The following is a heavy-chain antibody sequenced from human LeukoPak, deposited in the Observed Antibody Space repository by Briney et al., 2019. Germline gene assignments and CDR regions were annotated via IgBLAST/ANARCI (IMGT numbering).Heavy chain of an antibody. CDR1: GFTFSSYW. Sequence: PGGSLRLSCAASGFTFSSYWMSWVRQAPGKGLEWVANIKQDGSEKYYVDSVKGRLTISRDNAKNSLYLQMNSLRAEDTAVYYCARDDSSGYYDYWGQGTLVTVSS. D-gene: IGHD3-22*01. CDR3: ARDDSSGYYDY. J-gene: IGHJ4*02. V-gene: IGHV3-7*01. CDR2: IKQDGSEK.